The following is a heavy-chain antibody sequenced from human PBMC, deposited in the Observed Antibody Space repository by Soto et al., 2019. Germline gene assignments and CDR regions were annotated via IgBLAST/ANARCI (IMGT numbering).Heavy chain of an antibody. CDR1: GGSFSGYY. CDR2: INHSGST. CDR3: ARDKGQQLDPSSIQTYNWFDP. J-gene: IGHJ5*02. D-gene: IGHD6-13*01. Sequence: SETLSLTCAVYGGSFSGYYWSWIRQPPGKGLEWIGEINHSGSTNYNPSLKSRVTISVDTSKNQFSLKLGSVTAADTAVYYCARDKGQQLDPSSIQTYNWFDPWGQGTLVTVSS. V-gene: IGHV4-34*01.